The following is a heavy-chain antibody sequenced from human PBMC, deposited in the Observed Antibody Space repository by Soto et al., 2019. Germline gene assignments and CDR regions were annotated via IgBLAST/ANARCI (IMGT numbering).Heavy chain of an antibody. J-gene: IGHJ1*01. D-gene: IGHD3-22*01. CDR2: IIPIFGTA. CDR3: ARGPPTMIVDRYFQH. V-gene: IGHV1-69*13. Sequence: ASVKVSCKASGGTFSSYAISWVRQAPGQGLEWMGGIIPIFGTANYAQKFQGRVTITADESTSTAYMELGSLRSEDTAVYYCARGPPTMIVDRYFQHWGQGTLVTVSS. CDR1: GGTFSSYA.